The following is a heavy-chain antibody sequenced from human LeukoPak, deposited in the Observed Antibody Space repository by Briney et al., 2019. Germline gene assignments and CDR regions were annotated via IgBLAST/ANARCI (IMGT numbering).Heavy chain of an antibody. J-gene: IGHJ4*02. CDR1: GFTFSSQS. D-gene: IGHD1-26*01. V-gene: IGHV3-23*01. CDR3: AKSQDGGRLFHFDY. Sequence: GGSLRLSCAASGFTFSSQSMHWVRQAPGKGLEWVSVISGSGGSTYSADSVKGRFTISRDNSKNTLYLQMNSLRAEDTAVYFCAKSQDGGRLFHFDYWGQGTLVTVSS. CDR2: ISGSGGST.